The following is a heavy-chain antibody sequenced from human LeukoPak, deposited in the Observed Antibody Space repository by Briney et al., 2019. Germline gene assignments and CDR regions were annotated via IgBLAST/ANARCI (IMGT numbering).Heavy chain of an antibody. D-gene: IGHD6-6*01. CDR1: GFTFSSYA. CDR3: ARDPSSSSFRLVGYYYGMDV. V-gene: IGHV3-30-3*01. CDR2: ISYDGSNK. J-gene: IGHJ6*02. Sequence: GRSLRLSCAASGFTFSSYAMHWVRQAPGKGLEWVAVISYDGSNKYYADSVKGRFTISRDNSKNTLYLQMNSLRAEDTAVYYCARDPSSSSFRLVGYYYGMDVWGQGTTVTVSS.